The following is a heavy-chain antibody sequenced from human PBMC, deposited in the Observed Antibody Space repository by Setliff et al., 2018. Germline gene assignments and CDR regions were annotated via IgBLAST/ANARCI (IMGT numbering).Heavy chain of an antibody. CDR2: MNPNSGNT. J-gene: IGHJ5*02. Sequence: GASVKVSCKASEYTFISYDINWVRQATGQGLEWMGWMNPNSGNTGYAQKFQGRVTMTRNTSTSTAYMELSSLRSEDTAVYYCARGRHSSGWPNNWFDPWGQGTQVTVSS. V-gene: IGHV1-8*02. CDR1: EYTFISYD. D-gene: IGHD6-19*01. CDR3: ARGRHSSGWPNNWFDP.